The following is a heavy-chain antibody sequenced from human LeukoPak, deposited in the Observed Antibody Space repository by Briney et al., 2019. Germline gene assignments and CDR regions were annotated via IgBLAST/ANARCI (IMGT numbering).Heavy chain of an antibody. CDR3: ARTVVPAARGDWFDP. CDR2: IYHSGST. Sequence: SETLSLTCAVSGYSISSGYYWGWIRQPPGKGLEWIGSIYHSGSTYYNPSLKSRVTISVDTSKNQFSLKLSSVTAADTAVYYCARTVVPAARGDWFDPRGQGTLVTVSS. V-gene: IGHV4-38-2*01. CDR1: GYSISSGYY. J-gene: IGHJ5*02. D-gene: IGHD2-2*01.